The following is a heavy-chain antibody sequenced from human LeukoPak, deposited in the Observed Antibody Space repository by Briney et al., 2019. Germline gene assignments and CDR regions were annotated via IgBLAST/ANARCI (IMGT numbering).Heavy chain of an antibody. CDR3: ATDYERNYFDN. CDR2: ISGSGDST. V-gene: IGHV3-23*01. CDR1: GFTFSSYA. D-gene: IGHD5-12*01. J-gene: IGHJ4*02. Sequence: PGGSLRLSCAASGFTFSSYAMSWVRQAPGKGLDWVSSISGSGDSTYYADSVKGRFTISRDNSKNTLYLQMNSLRGEDTAVYHCATDYERNYFDNWGQGSLVTVSS.